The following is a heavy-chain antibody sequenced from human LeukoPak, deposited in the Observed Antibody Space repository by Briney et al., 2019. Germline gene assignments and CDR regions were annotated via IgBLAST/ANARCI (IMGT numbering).Heavy chain of an antibody. J-gene: IGHJ4*02. CDR3: ARDRLHYDSLTGYPAD. Sequence: PGGSLRLSCADSGFTVSSNYMRWVRQAPGKGLEWVPDIYSGGSTHYADSVKGRFTISRDNSKNTLYLQMNSLRAEDTAVYYCARDRLHYDSLTGYPADWGQGTLVTVSS. D-gene: IGHD3-9*01. CDR2: IYSGGST. CDR1: GFTVSSNY. V-gene: IGHV3-66*01.